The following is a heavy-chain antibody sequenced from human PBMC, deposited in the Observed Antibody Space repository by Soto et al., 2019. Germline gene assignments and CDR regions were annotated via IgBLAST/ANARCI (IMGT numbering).Heavy chain of an antibody. CDR3: ARDRMVRTYYGMDV. CDR1: GFTFSSYS. Sequence: EVQLVESGGGLVKPGGSLRLSCAASGFTFSSYSMNWVRQAPGKGLEWVSSISSSSSYIYYADSVKGRFTISRDNAKNSLYLQMNSLRAEDTAAYYCARDRMVRTYYGMDVWGQGTTVTVSS. D-gene: IGHD3-10*01. V-gene: IGHV3-21*01. CDR2: ISSSSSYI. J-gene: IGHJ6*02.